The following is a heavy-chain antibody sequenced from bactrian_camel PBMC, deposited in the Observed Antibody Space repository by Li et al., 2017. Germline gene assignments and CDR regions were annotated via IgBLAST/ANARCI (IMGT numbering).Heavy chain of an antibody. V-gene: IGHV3S1*01. J-gene: IGHJ6*01. D-gene: IGHD1*01. CDR3: AADVRVGRYLGRGDFGA. CDR1: PYIYSSYC. Sequence: HVQLVESGGGSVQAGGSLRLSCEISPYIYSSYCMGWFRQSPGKEREAVAAHYTGTATTYVADSVKGRFTISLDSTKNTLYLQMDALKPEDTGMYYCAADVRVGRYLGRGDFGAYGQGTQVTVS. CDR2: HYTGTATT.